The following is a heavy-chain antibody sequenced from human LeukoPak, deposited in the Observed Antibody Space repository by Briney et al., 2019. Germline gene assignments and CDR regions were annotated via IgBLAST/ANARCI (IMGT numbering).Heavy chain of an antibody. J-gene: IGHJ4*02. D-gene: IGHD6-6*01. CDR2: IWYDGSNK. CDR1: GFTFSSYG. V-gene: IGHV3-33*01. Sequence: GGSLRLSCAASGFTFSSYGMHWVRQAPGKGLEWVAVIWYDGSNKYYADSVKGRFTISRDNSKNTLYLQMNSLRAEDTAVYYCARAKTYSSSPGQDYWGQGTLVTVSS. CDR3: ARAKTYSSSPGQDY.